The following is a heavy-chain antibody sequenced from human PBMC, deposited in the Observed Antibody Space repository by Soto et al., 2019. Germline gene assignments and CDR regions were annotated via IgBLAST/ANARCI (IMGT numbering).Heavy chain of an antibody. V-gene: IGHV1-69*04. J-gene: IGHJ6*03. CDR3: ARDGDYGDFYYYMDV. CDR1: GGTFSSYT. Sequence: ASVKVSCKASGGTFSSYTISWVRQAPGQGLEWMGRIIPILGIANYAQKFQGRVTITADKSTSTAYMELSSLRSEDTAVYYCARDGDYGDFYYYMDVWGKGTTVTVSS. D-gene: IGHD4-17*01. CDR2: IIPILGIA.